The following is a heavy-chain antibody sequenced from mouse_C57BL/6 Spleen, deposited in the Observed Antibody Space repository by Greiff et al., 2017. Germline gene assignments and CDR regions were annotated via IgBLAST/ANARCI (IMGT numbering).Heavy chain of an antibody. CDR2: ISDGGSYT. Sequence: EVKFEESGGGLVKPGGSLKLSCAASGFTFSSYAMSWVRQTPEKRLEWVATISDGGSYTYYPDNVKGRFTISRDNAKNNLYLQMSHLKSEDTAMYYCARESNWDWYFDVWGTGTTVTVSS. D-gene: IGHD4-1*01. CDR3: ARESNWDWYFDV. J-gene: IGHJ1*03. CDR1: GFTFSSYA. V-gene: IGHV5-4*01.